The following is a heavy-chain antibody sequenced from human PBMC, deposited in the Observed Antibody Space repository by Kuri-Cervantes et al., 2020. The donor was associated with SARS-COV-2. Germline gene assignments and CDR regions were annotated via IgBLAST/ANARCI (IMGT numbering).Heavy chain of an antibody. J-gene: IGHJ6*02. CDR2: IYYSGST. CDR1: GGSISSSSYY. Sequence: SETLSLTCTVPGGSISSSSYYWGWIRQPPGKGLEWIGSIYYSGSTYYNPSLKSRVTISEDASKNQFSLKLSSVTAADTAVYYCARPMPYDFWSGYRAYYYGMDVWGQGTTVTVSS. V-gene: IGHV4-39*01. CDR3: ARPMPYDFWSGYRAYYYGMDV. D-gene: IGHD3-3*01.